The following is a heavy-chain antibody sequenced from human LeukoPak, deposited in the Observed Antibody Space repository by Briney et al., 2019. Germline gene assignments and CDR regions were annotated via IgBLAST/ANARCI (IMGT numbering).Heavy chain of an antibody. V-gene: IGHV4-61*02. J-gene: IGHJ4*02. Sequence: SQTLSLTCTVSGGSISSGSYYWSWIRQPAGKGLEWIGRIYTSGSTNYNPSLKSRVTISVDTSKNQFSLKLSSVTAADTAVYYCARDLPSPDGSLFDYWGQGTLVTVSS. CDR1: GGSISSGSYY. CDR3: ARDLPSPDGSLFDY. CDR2: IYTSGST. D-gene: IGHD1-14*01.